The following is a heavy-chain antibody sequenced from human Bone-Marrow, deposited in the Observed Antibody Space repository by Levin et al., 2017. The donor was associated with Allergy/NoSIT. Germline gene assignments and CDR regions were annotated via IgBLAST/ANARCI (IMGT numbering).Heavy chain of an antibody. D-gene: IGHD3-10*01. J-gene: IGHJ4*02. CDR3: ARGSNQGVFVIDY. Sequence: ASVKVSCKASGYTFSDYAIHWVRQAPGQRLEWMGWINADNGNTEYSQQFQGRVTISRDASATTAYMDMSSLTSEDTAVFYCARGSNQGVFVIDYWGRGTLVTVSS. V-gene: IGHV1-3*01. CDR1: GYTFSDYA. CDR2: INADNGNT.